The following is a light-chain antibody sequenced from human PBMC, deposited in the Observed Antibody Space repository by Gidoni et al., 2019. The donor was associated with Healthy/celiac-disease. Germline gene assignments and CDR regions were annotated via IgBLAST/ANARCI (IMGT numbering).Light chain of an antibody. J-gene: IGLJ1*01. V-gene: IGLV3-1*01. CDR2: QDS. CDR3: QAWDSSTGV. Sequence: SSELTQPPSFSVSPGQTASITRSGDKLGEKYACWYQQKPGQSPVLVIYQDSKRPSGIPERFSGSNAGNTATLTIGGTQAMDEADYYCQAWDSSTGVFGTGTKVTVL. CDR1: KLGEKY.